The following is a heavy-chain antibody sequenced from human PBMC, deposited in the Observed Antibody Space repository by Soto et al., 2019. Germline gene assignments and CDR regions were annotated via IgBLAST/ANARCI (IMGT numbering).Heavy chain of an antibody. Sequence: SSETLSLTCTVSGGSISSYYWSWIRQPPGKGLEWIGYIYYSGSTNYNPSLKSRVTISVDTSKNQFSLKLSSVTAADTAVYYCARHCSGGSCYDWFDPWGQGTLVTVSS. CDR2: IYYSGST. V-gene: IGHV4-59*08. J-gene: IGHJ5*02. CDR1: GGSISSYY. D-gene: IGHD2-15*01. CDR3: ARHCSGGSCYDWFDP.